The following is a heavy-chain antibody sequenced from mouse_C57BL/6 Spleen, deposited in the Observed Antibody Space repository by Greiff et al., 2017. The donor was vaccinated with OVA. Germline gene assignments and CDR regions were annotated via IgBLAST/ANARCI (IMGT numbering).Heavy chain of an antibody. Sequence: VQLQQPGAELVKPGASVKLSCKASGYTFTSYWMQWVKQRPGQGLEWIGEIDPSDSYTNYNQKFKGKATLTVDTSSSTAYMQLSSLTSEDSAVYYCARWDYSNYSFAYWGQGTLVTGSA. D-gene: IGHD2-5*01. CDR3: ARWDYSNYSFAY. J-gene: IGHJ3*01. CDR2: IDPSDSYT. V-gene: IGHV1-50*01. CDR1: GYTFTSYW.